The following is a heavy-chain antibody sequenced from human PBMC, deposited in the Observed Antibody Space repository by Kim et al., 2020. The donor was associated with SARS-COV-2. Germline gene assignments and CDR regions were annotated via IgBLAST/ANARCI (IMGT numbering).Heavy chain of an antibody. D-gene: IGHD3-10*01. Sequence: GGSLRLSCAASGFTFSSYAMSWVRQAPGKGLEWVSAISGSGGSTYYADSVKGRFTISRDNSKNTLYLQMNSLRAEDTAVYYCAKDGMYYYGSGRNWFDPWGQGTLVTVSS. CDR3: AKDGMYYYGSGRNWFDP. J-gene: IGHJ5*02. V-gene: IGHV3-23*01. CDR1: GFTFSSYA. CDR2: ISGSGGST.